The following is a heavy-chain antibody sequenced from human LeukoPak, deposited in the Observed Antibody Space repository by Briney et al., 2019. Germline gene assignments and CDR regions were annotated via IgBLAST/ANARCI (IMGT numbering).Heavy chain of an antibody. V-gene: IGHV3-23*01. J-gene: IGHJ4*02. Sequence: PGGSLRLSCAGSGFSFRNYGMSWVRQAPARGPEWGSSMRGGGETFYSDSVKGRVTLSRDDSTNAVYLQLNNLRVEDTAIYYCAKANWVSNADAVWWGQGTQVTVSS. CDR3: AKANWVSNADAVW. CDR1: GFSFRNYG. CDR2: MRGGGET. D-gene: IGHD1-1*01.